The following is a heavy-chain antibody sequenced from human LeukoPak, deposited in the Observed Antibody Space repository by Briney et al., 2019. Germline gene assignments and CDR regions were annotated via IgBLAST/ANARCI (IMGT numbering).Heavy chain of an antibody. CDR1: GGTFSSYA. CDR2: IIPIFGTA. Sequence: GASVKVSCKASGGTFSSYAISWVRQAPGQGLEWMGGIIPIFGTANYAQKFQGRVTITADESTSTAYMELSSLRSEDTAVYYCARVAFDSDYYDSSGYYDYWGQGTLVTVSS. CDR3: ARVAFDSDYYDSSGYYDY. V-gene: IGHV1-69*13. J-gene: IGHJ4*02. D-gene: IGHD3-22*01.